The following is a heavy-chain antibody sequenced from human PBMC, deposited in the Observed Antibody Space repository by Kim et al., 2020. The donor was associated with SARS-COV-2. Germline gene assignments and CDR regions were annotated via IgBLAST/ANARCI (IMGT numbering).Heavy chain of an antibody. CDR1: GFTSLGFSGFG. CDR2: IGNTASGGTI. Sequence: GGSLRLSCLGSGFTSLGFSGFGMKWVRQAPGRGLEWFSFIGNTASGGTIHDADSVKGRFTISRDNVKNSLYLDMNGLRDDDTAVYYCATQGWQQSIGYWGQGTLVTVSS. J-gene: IGHJ4*02. V-gene: IGHV3-48*02. CDR3: ATQGWQQSIGY.